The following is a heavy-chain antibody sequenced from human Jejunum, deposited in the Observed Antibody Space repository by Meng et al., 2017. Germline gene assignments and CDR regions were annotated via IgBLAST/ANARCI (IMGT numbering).Heavy chain of an antibody. CDR2: SYHTGSS. Sequence: QLQLQESGSGLVQPSQTLSLTCAFSGGSISRGAYSWSWIRQPPGKGLEWIGHSYHTGSSNYNPSLESRVTISVDRSKNQFSLKLTSVTAADTAVYYCARASVGNCGGDCYSPHWFDPWGQGTLVTVSS. CDR1: GGSISRGAYS. CDR3: ARASVGNCGGDCYSPHWFDP. D-gene: IGHD2-21*02. V-gene: IGHV4-30-2*01. J-gene: IGHJ5*02.